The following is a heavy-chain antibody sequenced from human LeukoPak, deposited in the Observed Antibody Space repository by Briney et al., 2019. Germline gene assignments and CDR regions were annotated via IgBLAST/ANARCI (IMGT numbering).Heavy chain of an antibody. Sequence: SETLSLTCTVSGGSISSGDYYWSWIRQPPGKGLEWIGYIYYSGSTNYNPSLKSRVTISVDTSKNQFSLKLSSVTAADTAVYYCASSERDSSSWYFDYWGQGTLVTVSS. CDR3: ASSERDSSSWYFDY. D-gene: IGHD6-13*01. V-gene: IGHV4-61*08. CDR2: IYYSGST. J-gene: IGHJ4*02. CDR1: GGSISSGDYY.